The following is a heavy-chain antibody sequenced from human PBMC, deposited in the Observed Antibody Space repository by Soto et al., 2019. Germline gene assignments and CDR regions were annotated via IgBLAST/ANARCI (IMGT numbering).Heavy chain of an antibody. CDR1: GYTFTDYY. J-gene: IGHJ5*02. CDR3: ARHPRGAAAATSVINWFDP. CDR2: FNPYSGGT. Sequence: GASVKVSCKASGYTFTDYYMHWVRQAPGQGLEWMGWFNPYSGGTNYAQKFQGRVTMTRDTSITTAYMGLSRLRSDDTAVYYCARHPRGAAAATSVINWFDPWGQGALVTVS. V-gene: IGHV1-2*02. D-gene: IGHD4-17*01.